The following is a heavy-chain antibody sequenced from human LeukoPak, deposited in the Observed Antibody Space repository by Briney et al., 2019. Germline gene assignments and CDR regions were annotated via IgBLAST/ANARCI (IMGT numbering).Heavy chain of an antibody. J-gene: IGHJ6*02. CDR1: GGTFSSYA. Sequence: SVKVSCKASGGTFSSYAISWVRQAPGQGLEWMGRIIPILGIANYAQKFQGRVTITADKSTSTAYMELSSLRSEDTAVYYCARDLYSSGWYTPPYYYYGMDVWGQGTTVTVSS. D-gene: IGHD6-19*01. V-gene: IGHV1-69*04. CDR2: IIPILGIA. CDR3: ARDLYSSGWYTPPYYYYGMDV.